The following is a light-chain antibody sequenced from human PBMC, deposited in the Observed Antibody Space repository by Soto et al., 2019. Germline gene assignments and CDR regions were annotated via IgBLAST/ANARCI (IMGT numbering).Light chain of an antibody. CDR2: EVS. V-gene: IGKV2-30*02. CDR3: MQGTHWPWT. CDR1: ESLIHSDGSTY. J-gene: IGKJ1*01. Sequence: DVVMTQSPLSLPVTLGQPASISCRSSESLIHSDGSTYLSWFQQRPGQSPRRLIYEVSDRGSGVPDRFSGGGSGTDFTLKISRVEAEDVGVYYCMQGTHWPWTFGQGTEVEIK.